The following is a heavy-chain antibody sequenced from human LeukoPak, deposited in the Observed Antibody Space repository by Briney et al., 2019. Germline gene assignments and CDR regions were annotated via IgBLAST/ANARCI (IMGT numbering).Heavy chain of an antibody. J-gene: IGHJ4*02. V-gene: IGHV1-2*02. D-gene: IGHD6-13*01. CDR3: ATYSAAGRTYYFDY. CDR1: GYTLTDYY. Sequence: ASVKVSCKASGYTLTDYYIHWVRQAPGQGLEWMGWITPSSGGTIYAQKFQGGVTMTRDMSISTAYMELSRLRSDDTAVYYCATYSAAGRTYYFDYWGQGALVTVSS. CDR2: ITPSSGGT.